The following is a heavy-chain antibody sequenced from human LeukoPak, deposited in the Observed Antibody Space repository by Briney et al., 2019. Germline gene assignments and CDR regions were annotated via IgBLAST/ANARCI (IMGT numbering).Heavy chain of an antibody. V-gene: IGHV1-46*01. Sequence: ASVTVTCKASGYTFTSYYMHWGRQAPGQGLEWMGIINPSGGSTSYAQKFQGRVTMTRDTSTSTVYMELSSLRSEDTAVYYCARERIVGASLSCHDWDKGTLVTVSS. CDR1: GYTFTSYY. J-gene: IGHJ4*02. CDR3: ARERIVGASLSCHD. D-gene: IGHD1-26*01. CDR2: INPSGGST.